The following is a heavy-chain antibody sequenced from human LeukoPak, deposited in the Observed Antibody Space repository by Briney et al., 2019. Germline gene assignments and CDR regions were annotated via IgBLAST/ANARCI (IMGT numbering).Heavy chain of an antibody. CDR3: AKPGCASTICYAPLN. CDR1: GFTFSSYA. V-gene: IGHV3-23*01. D-gene: IGHD2-2*01. J-gene: IGHJ4*02. Sequence: GGSLRLSCAASGFTFSSYAMXXXRXAPGKXXXXXXXISGXXXSTYYADXXXGRFTISRDNSQNTLDLQMNNLRAEDTAVYYCAKPGCASTICYAPLNWGQGTLVTVSS. CDR2: ISGXXXST.